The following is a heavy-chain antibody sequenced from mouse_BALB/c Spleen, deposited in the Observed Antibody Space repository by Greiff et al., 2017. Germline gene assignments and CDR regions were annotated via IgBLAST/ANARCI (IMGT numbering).Heavy chain of an antibody. J-gene: IGHJ2*01. CDR1: GFTFTDYY. CDR3: TKDKVAVDY. Sequence: VQLKESGGGLVQPGGSLRLSCATSGFTFTDYYMSWVRQPPGKALEWLGFIRNKANGYTTEYIASVKGRFTISRDNSQSILYLQMNTLRTEDSASYYCTKDKVAVDYRGQGTTLTVSS. CDR2: IRNKANGYTT. D-gene: IGHD1-1*01. V-gene: IGHV7-3*02.